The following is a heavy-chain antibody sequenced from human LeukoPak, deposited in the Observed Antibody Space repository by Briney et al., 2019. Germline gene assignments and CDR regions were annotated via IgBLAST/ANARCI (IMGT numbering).Heavy chain of an antibody. CDR2: MSGSGGST. Sequence: PGGSLRLSCAASGFTFSSYAMSWVRQAPGKGLEWVSAMSGSGGSTYYADSVKGRFTISRDNSKNTLYLQMNSLRAEDTAVYYCAKAPGYCSGGSCYSHPRNWFDPWGQGTLVTVSS. J-gene: IGHJ5*02. CDR1: GFTFSSYA. D-gene: IGHD2-15*01. V-gene: IGHV3-23*01. CDR3: AKAPGYCSGGSCYSHPRNWFDP.